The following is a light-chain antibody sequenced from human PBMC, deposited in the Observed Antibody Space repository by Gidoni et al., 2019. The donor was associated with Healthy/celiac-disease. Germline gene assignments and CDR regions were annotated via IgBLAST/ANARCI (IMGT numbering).Light chain of an antibody. CDR3: QQYDNLFT. CDR2: NAS. Sequence: DIKLTPSPSSLSASVGDRVTITCQASQDISNYLNWYQQKPGKAPKLLIYNASNLETGVPSRFSGSGSGTDFTFTISSLQPEDIATYYCQQYDNLFTFGPGTKVDIK. CDR1: QDISNY. V-gene: IGKV1-33*01. J-gene: IGKJ3*01.